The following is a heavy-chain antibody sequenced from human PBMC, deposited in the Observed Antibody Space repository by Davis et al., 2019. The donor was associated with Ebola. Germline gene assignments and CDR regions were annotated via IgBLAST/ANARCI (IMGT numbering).Heavy chain of an antibody. CDR2: IRGSSNNI. J-gene: IGHJ4*02. D-gene: IGHD5-24*01. V-gene: IGHV3-48*04. Sequence: PGGSLRLSCATSAFTFSNYSMSWVRQAPGKGLEWISYIRGSSNNIYYADSVKGRFTISRDNANKSLYLQLNSLRAEDTAVYYCARKRYFDYWGQGTLVTVSS. CDR1: AFTFSNYS. CDR3: ARKRYFDY.